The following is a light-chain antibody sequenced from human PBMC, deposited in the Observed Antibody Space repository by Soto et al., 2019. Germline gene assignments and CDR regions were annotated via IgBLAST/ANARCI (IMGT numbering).Light chain of an antibody. CDR1: QSVSSN. CDR2: GAS. J-gene: IGKJ1*01. Sequence: IVITQSPDSLAVGQGVDPSGCCIASQSVSSNLAWYQQKPGQAPRLLIYGASTRATGIPARFSGSGSGTEFTLTVSSLQSEDVAVYYCQQYNNWPRTVGQGTKV. V-gene: IGKV3-15*01. CDR3: QQYNNWPRT.